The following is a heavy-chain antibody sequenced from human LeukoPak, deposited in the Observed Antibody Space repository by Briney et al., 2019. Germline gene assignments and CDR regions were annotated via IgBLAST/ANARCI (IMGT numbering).Heavy chain of an antibody. CDR2: IYHSGST. V-gene: IGHV4-30-2*01. J-gene: IGHJ5*02. D-gene: IGHD2-2*01. CDR3: ARESEDCSSTSCSNWFDP. CDR1: GGSISSGGYS. Sequence: SETLSLTCAVSGGSISSGGYSWSWIRQPPGKGLEWIGYIYHSGSTYYNPSLKSRVTISVDRSKNQFSLKLSSVTAADTAVYYCARESEDCSSTSCSNWFDPWGQGTLVTVSS.